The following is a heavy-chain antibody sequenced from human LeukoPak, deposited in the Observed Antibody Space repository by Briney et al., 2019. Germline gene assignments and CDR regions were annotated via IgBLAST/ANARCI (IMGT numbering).Heavy chain of an antibody. V-gene: IGHV3-23*01. J-gene: IGHJ5*02. CDR1: GFTFSSYA. D-gene: IGHD3-10*01. Sequence: PGGSLRLSCAASGFTFSSYAMSWVRQAPGKGLEWVSVITGSGGRTYNADSVKGRFTISRDNSKNTLYLQMNSLRAEDTAVYYCAKVTYGSGSPHPTGSRWFGPWGQGTLVTVSS. CDR3: AKVTYGSGSPHPTGSRWFGP. CDR2: ITGSGGRT.